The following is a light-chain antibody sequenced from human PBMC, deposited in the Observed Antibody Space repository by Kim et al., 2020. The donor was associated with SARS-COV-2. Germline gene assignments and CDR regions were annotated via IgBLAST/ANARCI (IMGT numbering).Light chain of an antibody. CDR1: HTINTW. V-gene: IGKV1-5*03. CDR3: QQHNSYPYT. J-gene: IGKJ2*01. CDR2: KAS. Sequence: DIQMTQSPSPLSASVGDTVTITCRASHTINTWLAWYQQKPGKAPKFLIQKASTLYSGVPSRFSGSGSGTEFNLTISSLQADDFATYYCQQHNSYPYTFGQGTKLEI.